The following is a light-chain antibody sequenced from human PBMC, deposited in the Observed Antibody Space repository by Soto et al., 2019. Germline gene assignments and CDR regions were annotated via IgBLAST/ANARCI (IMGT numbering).Light chain of an antibody. J-gene: IGKJ5*01. CDR3: QQRSNWPPIT. CDR2: DAS. V-gene: IGKV3-11*01. CDR1: QSISSY. Sequence: ETVLTQSPATLSLSPGERATLSCRASQSISSYLAWYQQKPGQAPRLLNYDASNRATGIPARFSGSGSGTDFTLTISSLEPEDFAVYYCQQRSNWPPITFGQGTRLEI.